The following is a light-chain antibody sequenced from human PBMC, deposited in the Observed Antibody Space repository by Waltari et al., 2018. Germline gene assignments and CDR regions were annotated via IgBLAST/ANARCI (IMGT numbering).Light chain of an antibody. Sequence: QSALTQPASVSGSPGQSITIPCTGTSSDVGPYNYASRYQQHPGKAPKLMIFDVSIRPSGVSNRFSGSKSGNTASLTISGLQAEDEADYYCSSYISSSTLELFGGGTSLTVL. CDR2: DVS. CDR3: SSYISSSTLEL. V-gene: IGLV2-14*03. CDR1: SSDVGPYNY. J-gene: IGLJ2*01.